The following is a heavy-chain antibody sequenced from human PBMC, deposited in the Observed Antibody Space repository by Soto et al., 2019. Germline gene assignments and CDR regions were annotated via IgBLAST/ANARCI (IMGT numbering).Heavy chain of an antibody. V-gene: IGHV3-30*18. CDR3: AKDLVAQPNRGYYYYYYGMDV. D-gene: IGHD7-27*01. CDR1: GFTFSSYG. CDR2: ISYDGSNK. J-gene: IGHJ6*02. Sequence: PGGSLRLSCAASGFTFSSYGMHWVRQAPGKGLEWVAVISYDGSNKYYADYVKGRFTISRDNSKNTLYLQMNSLRAEDTAVYYCAKDLVAQPNRGYYYYYYGMDVWGQGTTVTVSS.